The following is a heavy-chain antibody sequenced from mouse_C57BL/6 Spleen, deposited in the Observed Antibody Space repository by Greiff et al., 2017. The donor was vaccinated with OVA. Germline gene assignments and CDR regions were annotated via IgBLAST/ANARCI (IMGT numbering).Heavy chain of an antibody. J-gene: IGHJ1*03. V-gene: IGHV2-9-1*01. CDR3: ARNPPMTTVVAHWYFDV. CDR2: IWTGGGT. Sequence: VKLMESGPGLVAPSQSLSITCTVSGFSLTSYAISWVRQPPGKGLEWLGVIWTGGGTNYNSALTSRLSISKDNSKSQVFLKMNSLQTDDTARYYCARNPPMTTVVAHWYFDVWGTGTTVTVSS. D-gene: IGHD1-1*01. CDR1: GFSLTSYA.